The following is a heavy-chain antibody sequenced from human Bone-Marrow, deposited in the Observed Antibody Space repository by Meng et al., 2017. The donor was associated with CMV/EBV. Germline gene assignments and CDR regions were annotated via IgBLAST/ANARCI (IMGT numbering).Heavy chain of an antibody. CDR1: GFRFTDYW. V-gene: IGHV3-74*01. CDR3: ARVDRYSYDY. J-gene: IGHJ4*02. Sequence: GESLKISCEASGFRFTDYWMHWVRQAPGKGLEWISRINYANIAGTTTDYADSVKGRFTISRDNAKNTLFLQMNGLRAEDTAVYYCARVDRYSYDYWGQGTLVTVSS. D-gene: IGHD5-18*01. CDR2: INYANIAGTTT.